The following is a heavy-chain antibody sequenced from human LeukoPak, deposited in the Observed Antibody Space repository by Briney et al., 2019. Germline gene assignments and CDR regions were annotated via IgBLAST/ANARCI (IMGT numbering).Heavy chain of an antibody. J-gene: IGHJ3*02. V-gene: IGHV3-74*01. CDR3: ASFRNTDI. CDR1: GLTFSTYW. Sequence: GGSLRLSCSASGLTFSTYWMHWVRQAPGKGLVWVSRIDPDGNTVYADSVRGRFTVSRDNAKNTMYLQMNSLRVEDTALYYCASFRNTDIWGQGTTVTVSP. CDR2: IDPDGNT. D-gene: IGHD2/OR15-2a*01.